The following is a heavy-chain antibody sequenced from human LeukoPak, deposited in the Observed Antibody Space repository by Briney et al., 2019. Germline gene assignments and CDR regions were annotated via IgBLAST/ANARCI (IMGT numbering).Heavy chain of an antibody. CDR2: IYSGGTT. Sequence: GGSLRLSCGASGFTVSSEYMSWVRQAPGKGLEWVSIIYSGGTTYYADSVKGRFTISRDISKNTVYLQMNNLRAKDTALFYCARALPAASHTSFDYWGQGALVTVSS. CDR1: GFTVSSEY. J-gene: IGHJ4*02. CDR3: ARALPAASHTSFDY. V-gene: IGHV3-66*01. D-gene: IGHD2-2*01.